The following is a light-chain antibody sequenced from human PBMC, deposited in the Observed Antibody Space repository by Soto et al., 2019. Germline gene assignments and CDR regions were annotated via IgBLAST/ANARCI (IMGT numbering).Light chain of an antibody. Sequence: QSVLTQPPSVSGAPGQRVTISCTGSSSNIRAGYDVHWYQQLPGTAPKLLIYCNSIRPSVVPDRFSGSKSGTSASLAITWLQSEYEADYYCQSYVSSLSGFYVFGTGTKVTVL. V-gene: IGLV1-40*01. CDR2: CNS. CDR3: QSYVSSLSGFYV. J-gene: IGLJ1*01. CDR1: SSNIRAGYD.